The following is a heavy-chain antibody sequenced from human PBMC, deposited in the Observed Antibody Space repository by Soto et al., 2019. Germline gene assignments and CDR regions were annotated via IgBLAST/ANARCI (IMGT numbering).Heavy chain of an antibody. Sequence: QVQLQESGPGLVKPSETLSLTCTVSGDTITSFSWNWIRQSAGKGLEWIGRISTTGNTHYNPSLESRVTMSLDTSKNRFSLKLTSVTAADTAVYYCEGESGENWSYEAYWGQGTLVTVSS. CDR2: ISTTGNT. J-gene: IGHJ4*02. CDR3: EGESGENWSYEAY. V-gene: IGHV4-4*07. D-gene: IGHD1-7*01. CDR1: GDTITSFS.